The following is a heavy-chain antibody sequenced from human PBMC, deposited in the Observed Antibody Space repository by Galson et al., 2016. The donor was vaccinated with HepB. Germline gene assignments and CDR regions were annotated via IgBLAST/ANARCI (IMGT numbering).Heavy chain of an antibody. D-gene: IGHD2-15*01. V-gene: IGHV4-39*03. J-gene: IGHJ5*02. Sequence: SETLSLTCTVSGGSISSSSYFWGWIRQPPGQGLQWIGSIYYNGSTYYNPSLRSRVTISVDTSKNQFSLKLSSVTAADTAVYFCSTLVLLGYCSGGRCHPDQWGRGTLVTVSS. CDR3: STLVLLGYCSGGRCHPDQ. CDR2: IYYNGST. CDR1: GGSISSSSYF.